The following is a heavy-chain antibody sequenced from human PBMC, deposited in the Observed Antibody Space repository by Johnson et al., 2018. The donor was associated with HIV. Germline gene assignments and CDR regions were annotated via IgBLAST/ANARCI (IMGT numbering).Heavy chain of an antibody. V-gene: IGHV3-30*04. CDR2: ISYDGSNK. Sequence: QVQLVESGGGVVQPGRSLRLSCAASGFTFNNFAMHWVRQAPGKGLEWVAVISYDGSNKYYVDSVKGRFTISRDNAKNTLYLQINSLRAEDTAGYYCAKDYYDSSGDAFDIWGQGTMVTVSS. J-gene: IGHJ3*02. CDR1: GFTFNNFA. CDR3: AKDYYDSSGDAFDI. D-gene: IGHD3-22*01.